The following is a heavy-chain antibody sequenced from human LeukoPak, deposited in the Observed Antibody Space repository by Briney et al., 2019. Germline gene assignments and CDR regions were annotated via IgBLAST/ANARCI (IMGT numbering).Heavy chain of an antibody. CDR1: GFTFNNYG. Sequence: GGSLRLSCAASGFTFNNYGMSWVRQAPGKGLEWVSAISGSGGSTYYADSVKGRFTISRDNSKNTLYLQMNSLRAEDTAVYYCAKRGSYYYDSGSYCDYWGQGTLVTVSS. J-gene: IGHJ4*02. CDR2: ISGSGGST. V-gene: IGHV3-23*01. D-gene: IGHD3-10*01. CDR3: AKRGSYYYDSGSYCDY.